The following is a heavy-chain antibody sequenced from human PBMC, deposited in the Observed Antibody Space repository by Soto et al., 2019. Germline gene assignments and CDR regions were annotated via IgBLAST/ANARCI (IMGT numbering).Heavy chain of an antibody. J-gene: IGHJ6*04. CDR1: GYTFTSYA. CDR2: INPNSGGT. D-gene: IGHD1-26*01. CDR3: HVGGSSIGPVLDI. V-gene: IGHV1-2*04. Sequence: EASVKVSCKASGYTFTSYAMHWVRQPPGQGLEWMGWINPNSGGTNYAQKFQGWVTMTRDTSFSTAYMELSRLRSDDTAVYYCHVGGSSIGPVLDIWGKGTTVTVSS.